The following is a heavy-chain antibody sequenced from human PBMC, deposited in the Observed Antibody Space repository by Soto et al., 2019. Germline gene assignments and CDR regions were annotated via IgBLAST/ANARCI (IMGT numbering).Heavy chain of an antibody. CDR3: ARAKGGYDLIDAFDI. Sequence: SETLSLTCTVSGGSISSYYWSWIRQPPGKGLEWIGYIYYSGSTNYNPSLKSRVTISVDTSKNQFSLKLSSVTAADTAVYYCARAKGGYDLIDAFDIWGQGTMVTVSS. D-gene: IGHD5-12*01. V-gene: IGHV4-59*01. CDR1: GGSISSYY. J-gene: IGHJ3*02. CDR2: IYYSGST.